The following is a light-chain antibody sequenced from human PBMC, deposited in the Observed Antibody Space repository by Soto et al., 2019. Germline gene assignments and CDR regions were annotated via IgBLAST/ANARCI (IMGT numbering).Light chain of an antibody. CDR1: SSNLGNKY. CDR3: GSWDSSLSAYV. J-gene: IGLJ1*01. Sequence: QSVLTQPPSVSAAPGQKVTISCSDSSSNLGNKYVSWYQHLPGTAPKLLIYDNNKRPSGIHDRFSGSKSDSSATLGITGLQTGDEADYYCGSWDSSLSAYVFGTGTKVTVL. CDR2: DNN. V-gene: IGLV1-51*01.